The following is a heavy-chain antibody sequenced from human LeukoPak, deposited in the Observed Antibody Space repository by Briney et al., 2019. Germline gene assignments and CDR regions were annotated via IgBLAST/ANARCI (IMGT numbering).Heavy chain of an antibody. D-gene: IGHD2-2*01. CDR1: GFTFSSYW. Sequence: GGSLRLSCAASGFTFSSYWMSWVRQAPGKGLEWVANVKQDGSEKSYVDSVKGRFAISRDNAKNSLYLQMNSLRAEDTAVYFCARDMTGYCTSSSCFGGLCDYWGQGTLVTVSS. CDR2: VKQDGSEK. J-gene: IGHJ4*02. CDR3: ARDMTGYCTSSSCFGGLCDY. V-gene: IGHV3-7*01.